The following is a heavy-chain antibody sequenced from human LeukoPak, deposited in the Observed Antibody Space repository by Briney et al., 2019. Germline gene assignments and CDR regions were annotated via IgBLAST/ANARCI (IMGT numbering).Heavy chain of an antibody. Sequence: SETLSLTCTVSGYSISSGYYWGWIRQPPGQGLEWIGSMYHTGRTYYNQSLKSRVTISVDTSKNQFSLKLSSVTAADTAVYYCARQRRHVDSSGHDYDYWGQGTLVTVSS. CDR1: GYSISSGYY. D-gene: IGHD3-22*01. CDR2: MYHTGRT. CDR3: ARQRRHVDSSGHDYDY. V-gene: IGHV4-38-2*02. J-gene: IGHJ4*02.